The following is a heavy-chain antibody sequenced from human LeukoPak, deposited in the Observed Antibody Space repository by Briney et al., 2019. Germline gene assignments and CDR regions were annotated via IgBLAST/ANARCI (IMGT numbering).Heavy chain of an antibody. Sequence: PGRSLRLSCAASGFTFSSNAMHWVRQAPGKGLKCVSVIYSGDGGTYYADSVKGRFTISRDNSKNTLYLQMTSLRAEDTAVYYCATAFYINDVAGVDYWGQGTLVTVSS. D-gene: IGHD2/OR15-2a*01. J-gene: IGHJ4*02. V-gene: IGHV3-NL1*01. CDR1: GFTFSSNA. CDR3: ATAFYINDVAGVDY. CDR2: IYSGDGGT.